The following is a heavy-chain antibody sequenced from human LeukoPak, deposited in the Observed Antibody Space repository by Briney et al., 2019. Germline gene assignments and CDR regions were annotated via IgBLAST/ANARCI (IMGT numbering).Heavy chain of an antibody. Sequence: SGTLSLTCTVSSGSSSVNDWLNWVRQPPGKGLEWIGEIYRGGRMNYNPSLESRVSISVDESRSQFSLKLSSVTAADTAVYYCARVRSVAQGGAFDIWGQGTMVTVSS. V-gene: IGHV4-4*02. CDR2: IYRGGRM. CDR3: ARVRSVAQGGAFDI. CDR1: SGSSSVNDW. D-gene: IGHD6-6*01. J-gene: IGHJ3*02.